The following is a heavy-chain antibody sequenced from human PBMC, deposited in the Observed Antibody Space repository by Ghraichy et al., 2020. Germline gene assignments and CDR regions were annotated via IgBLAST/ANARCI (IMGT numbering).Heavy chain of an antibody. J-gene: IGHJ4*02. D-gene: IGHD3-10*01. CDR3: ARDMVRIWDGDLALDY. Sequence: ASVKVSCKVSGYTFCSYGISWERQAPRQGLEWMGWISASSGDTKYARKFQGRVTATTDTSTSTAYMELRSLRSDDTAVYYCARDMVRIWDGDLALDYWGQGTLVTVSS. CDR1: GYTFCSYG. CDR2: ISASSGDT. V-gene: IGHV1-18*04.